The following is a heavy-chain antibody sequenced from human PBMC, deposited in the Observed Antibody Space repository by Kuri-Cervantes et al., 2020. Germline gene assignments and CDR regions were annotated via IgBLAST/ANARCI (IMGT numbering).Heavy chain of an antibody. CDR2: INHSGGRN. V-gene: IGHV1-46*01. CDR3: ARGPGRNWFDP. CDR1: GYTFTSYY. D-gene: IGHD3-10*01. Sequence: ASVKVSCKASGYTFTSYYMHWVRQAPGQGLVWMRKINHSGGRNSYAQKCQGGVTMTRDTSTSTVYMELSSLRSEDTAVYYCARGPGRNWFDPWGQGTLVTVSS. J-gene: IGHJ5*02.